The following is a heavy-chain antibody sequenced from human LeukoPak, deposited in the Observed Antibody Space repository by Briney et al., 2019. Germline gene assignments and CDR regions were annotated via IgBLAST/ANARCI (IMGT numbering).Heavy chain of an antibody. J-gene: IGHJ4*02. CDR3: VRDFTYGSGSFDY. D-gene: IGHD3-10*01. CDR2: IYSGGST. V-gene: IGHV3-53*01. CDR1: GFTVSSNY. Sequence: GGSLRLSCAASGFTVSSNYMSWVRQAPGKGLEWVSVIYSGGSTYYADSVKGRFTISRDNSKNTLYLQMNSLRAEDTAVYYCVRDFTYGSGSFDYWGQGTLVTVSS.